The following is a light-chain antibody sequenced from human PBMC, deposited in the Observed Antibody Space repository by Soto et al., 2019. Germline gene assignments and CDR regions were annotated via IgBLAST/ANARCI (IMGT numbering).Light chain of an antibody. V-gene: IGKV3-15*01. CDR1: QSVRTK. Sequence: EIVLTQSPATLSVSPGESAALSCRASQSVRTKLAWYQQRPGQAPRLLIYGASTWATGIPARFSGSGSGTEFTLIITSLQSEDCGVYYCQQHNNWPPITFGQGTRLEI. CDR3: QQHNNWPPIT. CDR2: GAS. J-gene: IGKJ5*01.